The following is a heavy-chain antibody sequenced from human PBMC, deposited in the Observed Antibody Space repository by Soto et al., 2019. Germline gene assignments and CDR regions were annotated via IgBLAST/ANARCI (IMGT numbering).Heavy chain of an antibody. CDR2: IEINGRGT. CDR1: GFTLSGHW. V-gene: IGHV3-74*01. J-gene: IGHJ4*02. CDR3: ATVFDF. D-gene: IGHD4-17*01. Sequence: EMQLVESGGGLVQPGGSLRLSCGASGFTLSGHWIHWVRQAPGKGLEWVSRIEINGRGTRYADSVKGRFTISTNSAENTVYLQMNSLRVEDTAVYYCATVFDFWGQGTLVTVSS.